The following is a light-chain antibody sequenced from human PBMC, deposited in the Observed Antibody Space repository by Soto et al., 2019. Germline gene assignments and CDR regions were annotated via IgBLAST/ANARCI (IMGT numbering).Light chain of an antibody. V-gene: IGLV2-8*01. Sequence: QSALTQPPSASGSPGQSVTISCTGSSSDVGGHNHVSWYQQHPGKAPKLMIYEVSKRPSGVPDRFSGSKSVNTASLTVSGLQVEGEADYYCSSYAGSMNLIFGGGTKLTVL. CDR2: EVS. J-gene: IGLJ2*01. CDR1: SSDVGGHNH. CDR3: SSYAGSMNLI.